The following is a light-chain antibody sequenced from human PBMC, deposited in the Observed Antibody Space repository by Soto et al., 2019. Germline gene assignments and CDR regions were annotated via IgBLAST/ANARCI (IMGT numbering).Light chain of an antibody. Sequence: DIVMTQSPASLAVSLGERATINCKSSQSVLDSSNNRNYLVWYQQKPGQPPKLLIYWASTRESGVPGRFRGSGSGTDFTLTISSLQPEDFATYYCQQSYRTPHTFGQGTKLETK. CDR1: QSVLDSSNNRNY. V-gene: IGKV4-1*01. CDR3: QQSYRTPHT. CDR2: WAS. J-gene: IGKJ2*01.